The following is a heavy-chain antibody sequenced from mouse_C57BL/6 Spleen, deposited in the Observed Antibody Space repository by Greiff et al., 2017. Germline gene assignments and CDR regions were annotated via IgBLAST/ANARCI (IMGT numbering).Heavy chain of an antibody. CDR3: ARCYSNCVWYFDV. Sequence: VMLVESGAELAKPGASVKLSCKASGYTFTSYWMHWVKQRPGQGLEWIGYINPSSGYTKYNQKFKDKATLTADKSSSTAYMQLSSLKYEDSAVYYCARCYSNCVWYFDVWGTGTTVTVSS. J-gene: IGHJ1*03. CDR1: GYTFTSYW. CDR2: INPSSGYT. D-gene: IGHD2-5*01. V-gene: IGHV1-7*01.